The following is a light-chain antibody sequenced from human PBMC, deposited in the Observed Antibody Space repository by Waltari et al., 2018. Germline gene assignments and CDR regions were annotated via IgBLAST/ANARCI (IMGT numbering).Light chain of an antibody. V-gene: IGKV1-39*01. CDR1: QSVSSD. CDR2: SVF. Sequence: DIEMTQSPSYLSASVGERVTITCRASQSVSSDLIWYQQKPGTAPNLLIYSVFSLQTGVPTRFSGGGSETHFTLTISNLQPEDFATYFCHQGYRTPFTFGQGTKVDIK. J-gene: IGKJ2*01. CDR3: HQGYRTPFT.